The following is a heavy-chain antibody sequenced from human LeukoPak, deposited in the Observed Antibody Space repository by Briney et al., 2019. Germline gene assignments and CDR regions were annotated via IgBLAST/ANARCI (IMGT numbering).Heavy chain of an antibody. J-gene: IGHJ5*02. CDR2: INHSGST. CDR3: AREGGLLNRYSSSWLGPFDP. V-gene: IGHV4-34*01. CDR1: GGSFSGYY. Sequence: SETLSLTCAVYGGSFSGYYWSWIRQPPGKGLEWIGEINHSGSTNYNPSLKSRGPISVDTSKNQFSLKLSSVTAADTAVYYSAREGGLLNRYSSSWLGPFDPWGQGTLVTVSS. D-gene: IGHD6-13*01.